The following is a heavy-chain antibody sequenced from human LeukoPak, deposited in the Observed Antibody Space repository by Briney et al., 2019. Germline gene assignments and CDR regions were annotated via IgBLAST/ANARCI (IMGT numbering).Heavy chain of an antibody. CDR2: IRSKAYGGTT. D-gene: IGHD4-17*01. V-gene: IGHV3-49*04. J-gene: IGHJ4*02. CDR3: TRAPTTVTTGYYFDY. Sequence: SLRLSCTASGFTFGDYAMSWVRQAPGKGLEWVGFIRSKAYGGTTEYAASVKGRFTISRDDSKSIAYLQMNSLKTEDTAVYHCTRAPTTVTTGYYFDYWGQGTLVTVSS. CDR1: GFTFGDYA.